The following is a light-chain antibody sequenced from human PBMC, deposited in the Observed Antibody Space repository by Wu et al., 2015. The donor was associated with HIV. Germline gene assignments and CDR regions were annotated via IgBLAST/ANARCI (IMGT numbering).Light chain of an antibody. Sequence: EIVLTQSPGTLSLSPGERATLSCRTSQSIENNYLAWYQQRPGQAPRLLFYGASNRAPGTPDRFRGSGSGTAFTLTITRLEPEDSAVYYCQQYTISPDTFGPGTRVHIK. CDR2: GAS. CDR1: QSIENNY. J-gene: IGKJ3*01. V-gene: IGKV3-20*01. CDR3: QQYTISPDT.